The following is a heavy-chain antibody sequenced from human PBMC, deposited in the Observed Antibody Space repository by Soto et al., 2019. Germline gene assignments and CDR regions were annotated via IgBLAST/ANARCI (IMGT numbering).Heavy chain of an antibody. J-gene: IGHJ3*02. CDR1: GGSISSGGYY. V-gene: IGHV4-31*03. CDR3: ARRYGWAFDI. D-gene: IGHD3-16*01. Sequence: PSETLSLTCTVSGGSISSGGYYWSWIRQHPGKGLEWIGYIFYSGTTYYNPSLKSRVTISVDTSKNQFSLKLSSVTAADTAVYYCARRYGWAFDIWGQGTMVTVSS. CDR2: IFYSGTT.